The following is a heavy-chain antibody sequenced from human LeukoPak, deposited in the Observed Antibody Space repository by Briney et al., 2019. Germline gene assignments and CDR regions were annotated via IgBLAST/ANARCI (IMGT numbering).Heavy chain of an antibody. J-gene: IGHJ6*03. CDR2: ISSSGSTI. D-gene: IGHD3-10*01. V-gene: IGHV3-11*01. CDR3: ARDRRGDYYYYYMDV. Sequence: PGGSPRLSCAASGFTFSDYYMSWIRQAPGKGLEWVSYISSSGSTIYYADSVKGRFTISRDNAKNSLYLQMKSLRAEDTAVYYCARDRRGDYYYYYMDVWGKGTTVTVSS. CDR1: GFTFSDYY.